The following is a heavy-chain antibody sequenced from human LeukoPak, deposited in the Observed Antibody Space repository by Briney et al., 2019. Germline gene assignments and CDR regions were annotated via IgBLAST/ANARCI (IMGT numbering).Heavy chain of an antibody. J-gene: IGHJ4*02. CDR3: ATSNWYRLPY. V-gene: IGHV3-72*01. Sequence: GGSLRLSCAASGFTFSSYAMSWVRQAPGKGLEWVGRSRNKADSYTAQYAASVEGRFTISRDESKNSLYLQISSLETEDTAVYHCATSNWYRLPYWGQGSLVTVSS. CDR1: GFTFSSYA. D-gene: IGHD1-1*01. CDR2: SRNKADSYTA.